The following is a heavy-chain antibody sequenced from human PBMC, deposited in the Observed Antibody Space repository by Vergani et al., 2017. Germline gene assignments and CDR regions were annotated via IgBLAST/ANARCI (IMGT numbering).Heavy chain of an antibody. V-gene: IGHV4-59*01. D-gene: IGHD6-6*01. CDR2: IYYSGST. CDR3: AREEYSSSAGAFDI. J-gene: IGHJ3*02. Sequence: QVQLQESGPGLVKPSETLSLTCTVSGGSISSYYWSWIRQPPGKGLEWIGYIYYSGSTNYNPALKSRVTISVDPSKNPFSLKLSSVTAADTAVYYCAREEYSSSAGAFDIWGQGTMVTVSS. CDR1: GGSISSYY.